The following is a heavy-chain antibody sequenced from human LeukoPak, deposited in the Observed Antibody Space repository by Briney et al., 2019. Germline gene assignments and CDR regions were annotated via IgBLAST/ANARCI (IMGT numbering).Heavy chain of an antibody. CDR2: VSGSGGRT. CDR3: AKDFGSGSGTYYYFDY. Sequence: PGRSLRLSCAASGFTFSNYALSWVRQAPGKGLEWVSGVSGSGGRTYYADSVKGRFTISRDNSKNMLYLQMSSLRADDTAVYYCAKDFGSGSGTYYYFDYWGRGTLVTVSS. D-gene: IGHD3-10*01. J-gene: IGHJ4*02. CDR1: GFTFSNYA. V-gene: IGHV3-23*01.